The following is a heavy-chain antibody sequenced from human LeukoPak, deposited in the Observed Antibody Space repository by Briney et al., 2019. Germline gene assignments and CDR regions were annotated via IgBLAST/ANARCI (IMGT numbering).Heavy chain of an antibody. CDR1: GFSVSTSY. CDR3: ARRPNWEDAFDI. D-gene: IGHD7-27*01. Sequence: GGSLRLSCAASGFSVSTSYMTWVRQAAGKGLEWVSVIYRGGTTYYADSVQGRFTISRHNSENTLYLQMSSLRTEDTAMYYCARRPNWEDAFDIWGQGTVITVSS. CDR2: IYRGGTT. J-gene: IGHJ3*02. V-gene: IGHV3-53*04.